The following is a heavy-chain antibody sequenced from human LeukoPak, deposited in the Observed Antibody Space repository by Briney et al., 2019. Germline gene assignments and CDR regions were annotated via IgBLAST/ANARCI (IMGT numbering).Heavy chain of an antibody. CDR3: ARGRVSSSSWYSTYYYYFYMDV. J-gene: IGHJ6*03. Sequence: PSETLSLTCAVYGGSFSGYYWSWIRQPPGKGLEWIGEINHSGSTNYNPSLKSRVTISVDTSKNHFSLELSSVTAADTAGYFCARGRVSSSSWYSTYYYYFYMDVWGKGTTVTVSS. D-gene: IGHD6-13*01. CDR2: INHSGST. CDR1: GGSFSGYY. V-gene: IGHV4-34*01.